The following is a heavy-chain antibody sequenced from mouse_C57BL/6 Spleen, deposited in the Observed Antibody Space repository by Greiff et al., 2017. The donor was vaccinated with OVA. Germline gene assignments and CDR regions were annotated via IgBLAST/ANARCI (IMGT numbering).Heavy chain of an antibody. J-gene: IGHJ2*01. Sequence: VKLQESGAELVRPGTSVKLSCKASGYTFTSYWMHWVKQRPGQGLEWIGVIDPSDSYTNYNQKFKGKATLTVDTSSSTAYMQLSSLTSEDSAVYYCARKDHYYGSSEGDYWGQGTTLTVSS. CDR1: GYTFTSYW. D-gene: IGHD1-1*01. CDR2: IDPSDSYT. CDR3: ARKDHYYGSSEGDY. V-gene: IGHV1-59*01.